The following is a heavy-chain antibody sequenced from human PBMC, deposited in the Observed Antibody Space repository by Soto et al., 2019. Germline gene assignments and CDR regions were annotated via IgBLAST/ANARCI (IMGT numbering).Heavy chain of an antibody. V-gene: IGHV4-34*01. J-gene: IGHJ4*02. CDR1: GGSFSGYY. CDR2: INHSGST. D-gene: IGHD3-9*01. CDR3: ARSQYEILTGYYLGY. Sequence: PSETLSFTCAVYGGSFSGYYWSWIRQPPGKGLEWIAEINHSGSTNYNPSLKSRVTISADTSKNQFSLKLNSVTAADTAVYYCARSQYEILTGYYLGYWGQGTRVTVSS.